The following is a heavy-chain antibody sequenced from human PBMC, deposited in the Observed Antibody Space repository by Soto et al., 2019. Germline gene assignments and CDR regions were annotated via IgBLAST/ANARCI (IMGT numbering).Heavy chain of an antibody. CDR3: AKDDGQLWPPFDY. CDR1: GVTFSGYA. J-gene: IGHJ4*02. V-gene: IGHV3-23*01. Sequence: PGGSLRLSCAASGVTFSGYAMSWVRQAPGKGLEWVSAISGSGGSTYYADSVKGRFTISRDNSKNTLYLQMNSLRAEDTAVYYCAKDDGQLWPPFDYWGQGTLVTVSS. D-gene: IGHD5-18*01. CDR2: ISGSGGST.